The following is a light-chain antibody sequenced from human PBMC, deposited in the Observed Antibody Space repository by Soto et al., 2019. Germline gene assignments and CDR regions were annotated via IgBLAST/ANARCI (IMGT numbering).Light chain of an antibody. J-gene: IGKJ1*01. Sequence: PSTLSASVGDRVTITCRASQSISSWLAWYQQKPGKAPKLLIYDASSLESGVPSRFSGSGSGTEFTLTISSLQPDDFATYYCQQYNSYPWTFGQGTKVDIK. CDR2: DAS. CDR1: QSISSW. V-gene: IGKV1-5*01. CDR3: QQYNSYPWT.